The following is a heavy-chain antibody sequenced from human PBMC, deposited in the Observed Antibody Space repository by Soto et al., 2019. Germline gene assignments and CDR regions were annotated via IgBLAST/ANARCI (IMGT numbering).Heavy chain of an antibody. CDR3: ARGTTVTMPEFDY. J-gene: IGHJ4*02. CDR2: INSNSGGT. V-gene: IGHV1-2*02. CDR1: GYIFTGYY. D-gene: IGHD4-17*01. Sequence: QGHLVQSGAEVKKPGASVNVSCKASGYIFTGYYMHWVRQAPGQGIEWMGWINSNSGGTSSAQKFQGRITMTRDTSINTAYMELSSLRSDDTAVYYCARGTTVTMPEFDYWGQGTLVTVSS.